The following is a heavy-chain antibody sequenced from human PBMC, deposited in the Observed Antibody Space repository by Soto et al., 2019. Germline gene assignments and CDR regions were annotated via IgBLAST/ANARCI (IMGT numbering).Heavy chain of an antibody. D-gene: IGHD2-15*01. V-gene: IGHV4-31*03. CDR2: IYYTGNT. CDR3: AREQWGYDS. J-gene: IGHJ4*02. CDR1: GGSISSNGHY. Sequence: QVQLQESGPELVKPSQTLSLTCTVSGGSISSNGHYWTWIRQHPGKGLEWIAYIYYTGNTYYNPSLKRRLRISGDTSKNQFSLNLRSVTAADTAVYYCAREQWGYDSWGQGTLVTVSS.